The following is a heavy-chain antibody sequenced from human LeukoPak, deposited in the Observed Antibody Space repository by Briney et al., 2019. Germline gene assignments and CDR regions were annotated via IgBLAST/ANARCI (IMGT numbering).Heavy chain of an antibody. Sequence: GGSLRLSCAASGFTFNTYTMKWVRQAPGKGLEWVSSISSSSSYIYYADSVKGRFAISRDNAKNTLYLQMNSLRAEDTAVYYCAKAGGYNHYYYYYMDVWGKGTTVTISS. J-gene: IGHJ6*03. V-gene: IGHV3-21*01. CDR3: AKAGGYNHYYYYYMDV. CDR2: ISSSSSYI. D-gene: IGHD5-24*01. CDR1: GFTFNTYT.